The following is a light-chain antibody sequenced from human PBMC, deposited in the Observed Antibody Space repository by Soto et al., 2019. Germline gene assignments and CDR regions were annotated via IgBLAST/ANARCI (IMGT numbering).Light chain of an antibody. V-gene: IGKV3-15*01. CDR3: QQYNNWPET. Sequence: EVVLTQFPATLSLSPGDRVTLSCRASQSLSVNLAWYQRKPGQAPRILIHRTSIRASGVPDRFSGSGAGTEFSLTISSLQSEDFAIYYCQQYNNWPETFGQGTKVDIK. CDR2: RTS. CDR1: QSLSVN. J-gene: IGKJ1*01.